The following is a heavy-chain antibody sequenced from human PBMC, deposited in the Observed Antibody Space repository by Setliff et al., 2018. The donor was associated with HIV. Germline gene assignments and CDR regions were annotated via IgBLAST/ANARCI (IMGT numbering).Heavy chain of an antibody. V-gene: IGHV1-2*06. CDR1: GYTFTDYY. CDR2: INPNSGGT. D-gene: IGHD2-2*01. CDR3: ASDIAVIPAASQVGGFDI. Sequence: EASVKVSCKASGYTFTDYYIHWVRQAPGQGLEWMGRINPNSGGTNYAQKFQGRVTITRDTSISTTYMELSRLTSDDTAVYYCASDIAVIPAASQVGGFDIWGQGTMVTVS. J-gene: IGHJ3*02.